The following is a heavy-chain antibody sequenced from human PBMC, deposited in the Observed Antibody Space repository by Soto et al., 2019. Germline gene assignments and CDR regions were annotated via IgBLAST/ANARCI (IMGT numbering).Heavy chain of an antibody. J-gene: IGHJ4*02. CDR2: IIPVLGRA. Sequence: QVQLVQSGAEVKKPGSSVTVSCKASGGTFDTFAFSWVRQAPGQGLEWLGGIIPVLGRANYAQRFQDRVSASADGSTSTAFMELSSLNSDDTAVYYCARGPWTQEGPKYYFDFWGQGTLVTVSS. CDR3: ARGPWTQEGPKYYFDF. V-gene: IGHV1-69*01. D-gene: IGHD5-18*01. CDR1: GGTFDTFA.